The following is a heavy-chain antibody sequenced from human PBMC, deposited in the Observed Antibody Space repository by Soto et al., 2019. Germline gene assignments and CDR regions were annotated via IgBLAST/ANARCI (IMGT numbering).Heavy chain of an antibody. D-gene: IGHD1-1*01. CDR2: ISFDSGAI. J-gene: IGHJ4*02. CDR1: GFTFGDYA. CDR3: AKDYRVNHWFEY. V-gene: IGHV3-9*01. Sequence: EVELVESGGGLVQPGRSLRLSCTASGFTFGDYAMHWVRQAPGKGLEWVSGISFDSGAIGYADSVRGRFTVSRDNVQDSLYQEMNSLRDEDTALYRCAKDYRVNHWFEYWGQWTPVTGSS.